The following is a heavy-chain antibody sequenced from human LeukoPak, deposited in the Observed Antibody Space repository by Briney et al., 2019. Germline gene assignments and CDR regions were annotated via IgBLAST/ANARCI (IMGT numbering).Heavy chain of an antibody. D-gene: IGHD3-16*01. V-gene: IGHV1-46*01. CDR2: INPSGGST. CDR1: GGTFSSHA. J-gene: IGHJ6*03. Sequence: ASVKVSCKASGGTFSSHAISWVRQAPGQGLEWMGIINPSGGSTSYAQKFQGRVTMTRDTSTSTVYMELSSLRSEDTAVYYCARGNLGKGPRDYYYYYMDVWGKGTTVTVSS. CDR3: ARGNLGKGPRDYYYYYMDV.